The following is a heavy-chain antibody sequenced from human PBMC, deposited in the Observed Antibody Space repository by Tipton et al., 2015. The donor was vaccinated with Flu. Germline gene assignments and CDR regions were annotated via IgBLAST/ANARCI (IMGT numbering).Heavy chain of an antibody. J-gene: IGHJ6*02. D-gene: IGHD3-10*01. V-gene: IGHV4-59*01. CDR1: NGYISSYY. CDR2: IYHSGST. Sequence: GLVKPSETLSLTCNVLNGYISSYYWSWIRQSPGRGLEWIGDIYHSGSTNYNPSFRSRVTMSVDTSENKFSLKVTSVTAADTATYYCATLGYYGSGGYKGYYDGMDVWGHGTTVTVSS. CDR3: ATLGYYGSGGYKGYYDGMDV.